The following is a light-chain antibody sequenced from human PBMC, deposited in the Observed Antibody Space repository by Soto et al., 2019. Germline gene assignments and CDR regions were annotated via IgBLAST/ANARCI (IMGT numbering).Light chain of an antibody. V-gene: IGLV2-11*01. J-gene: IGLJ1*01. Sequence: QSALTQPRSVSGSPGQSVTISCTGTSSDVGGYNYVSWYQQHPGKAPKLMIFDVSKRPSGVPDRFSGSKSGNTAPLTISGLQAQDEDDYYCCPYAGSYTFYVFGTGTKVTVL. CDR2: DVS. CDR1: SSDVGGYNY. CDR3: CPYAGSYTFYV.